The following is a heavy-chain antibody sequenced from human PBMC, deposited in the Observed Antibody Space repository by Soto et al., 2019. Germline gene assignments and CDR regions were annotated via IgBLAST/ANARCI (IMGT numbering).Heavy chain of an antibody. D-gene: IGHD1-1*01. CDR1: GFTFSTYT. CDR2: ISYDGSND. Sequence: PGGSLRLSCAASGFTFSTYTMHWVRQPPGKGLEWVAAISYDGSNDYYADSVKGRFTISRDNPENTVYLQMNSLRPEDTAVFYCARTANIWNTFNEGFDYWGHGTLVTVSS. V-gene: IGHV3-30-3*01. CDR3: ARTANIWNTFNEGFDY. J-gene: IGHJ4*01.